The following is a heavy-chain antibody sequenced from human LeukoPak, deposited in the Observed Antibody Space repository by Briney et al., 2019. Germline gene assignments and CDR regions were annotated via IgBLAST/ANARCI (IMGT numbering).Heavy chain of an antibody. CDR3: ARVQIVGATDEDDY. CDR1: GYIFTGYY. J-gene: IGHJ4*02. CDR2: INPNSGGT. D-gene: IGHD1-26*01. Sequence: GASVKVSCKASGYIFTGYYMHWVRQAPGQGLEWMGWINPNSGGTNYAQKFQGRVTMTRDTSISTAYMELSRLRSDDTAGYYCARVQIVGATDEDDYWGQGTLVTVCS. V-gene: IGHV1-2*02.